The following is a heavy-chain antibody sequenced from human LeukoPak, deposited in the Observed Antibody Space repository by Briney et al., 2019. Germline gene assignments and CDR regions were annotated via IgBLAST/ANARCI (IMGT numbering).Heavy chain of an antibody. CDR3: AKGRYSYGRDAFDI. V-gene: IGHV3-23*01. J-gene: IGHJ3*02. CDR1: GFTFISYA. D-gene: IGHD5-18*01. CDR2: FSGSGGST. Sequence: PGRSLRLSCAAAGFTFISYAMSWVRQAPGKGLDWVSAFSGSGGSTYYADSVKGRFTISRDNSKNTLYLQMNSLRAEDTAVYYCAKGRYSYGRDAFDIWGQGTMVTVSS.